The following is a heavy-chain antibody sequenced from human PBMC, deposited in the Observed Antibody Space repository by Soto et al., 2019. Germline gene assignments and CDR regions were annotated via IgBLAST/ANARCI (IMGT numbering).Heavy chain of an antibody. CDR2: IDYNGVT. V-gene: IGHV4-39*01. J-gene: IGHJ4*02. CDR3: GKVLVGATGHTDSDS. CDR1: GGSIYRSGYY. D-gene: IGHD2-15*01. Sequence: SETLSLTCTVSGGSIYRSGYYWGWIRQPPGRGLEWIGNIDYNGVTYSNPSLKSRVTISRDTSKNQFSLKLTSVTAADTTLYYCGKVLVGATGHTDSDSWGPGTLVTVSS.